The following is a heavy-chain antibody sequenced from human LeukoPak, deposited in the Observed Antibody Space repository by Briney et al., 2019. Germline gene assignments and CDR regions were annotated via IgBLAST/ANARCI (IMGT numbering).Heavy chain of an antibody. V-gene: IGHV4-39*07. CDR2: IYYSGGT. Sequence: SETLSLTCTISGGSISSSSYYWGWIRQPPGKGLEWIGSIYYSGGTYYNPSLKSRLTISVDTSKNQFSLRLSSVTAADTAVYYCARDNGSGPYYFDYWGQGTLVTVSS. J-gene: IGHJ4*02. CDR1: GGSISSSSYY. D-gene: IGHD3-10*01. CDR3: ARDNGSGPYYFDY.